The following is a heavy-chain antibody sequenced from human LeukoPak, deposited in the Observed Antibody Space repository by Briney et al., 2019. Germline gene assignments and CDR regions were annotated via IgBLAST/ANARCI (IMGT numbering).Heavy chain of an antibody. V-gene: IGHV3-33*01. J-gene: IGHJ3*01. D-gene: IGHD7-27*01. Sequence: GGSLRLSCGASGFSFSTYGMHWVRQAPGKGLEWVAVIWSDGNNKYYVESVVGRFTISRDNSKNTLSLQMDSLRAEDTAVYYCAREKRAGTGGSMATFDLWGQGTLVTVSS. CDR1: GFSFSTYG. CDR3: AREKRAGTGGSMATFDL. CDR2: IWSDGNNK.